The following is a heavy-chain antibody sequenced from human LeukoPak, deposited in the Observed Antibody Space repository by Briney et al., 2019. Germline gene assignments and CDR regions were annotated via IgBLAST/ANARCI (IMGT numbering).Heavy chain of an antibody. CDR3: ARVGGYGSGSHYYYGMDV. Sequence: ASVKVSCKASGYTFTRFAMHWVRQAPGQRLEWMGWFNAGNGNTKYSQKFQGRVTITRDTSASTDYMELSSLRSEDTAVYYCARVGGYGSGSHYYYGMDVWGQGTTVTVSS. D-gene: IGHD3-10*01. CDR2: FNAGNGNT. V-gene: IGHV1-3*01. J-gene: IGHJ6*02. CDR1: GYTFTRFA.